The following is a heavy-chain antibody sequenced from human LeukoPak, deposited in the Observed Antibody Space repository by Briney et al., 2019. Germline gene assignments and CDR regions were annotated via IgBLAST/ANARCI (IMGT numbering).Heavy chain of an antibody. CDR3: ARLTMMVVVIRGDAFDI. D-gene: IGHD3-22*01. CDR2: IKQDGSEK. Sequence: PGGSLRLSCAASGFTFSSYWMSWVRQAPGKGLEWVANIKQDGSEKYYVDSVKGRFTISRDNAKNSLYLQMNSLRAEDTAVYYCARLTMMVVVIRGDAFDIWGQGTMVTVSS. J-gene: IGHJ3*02. V-gene: IGHV3-7*01. CDR1: GFTFSSYW.